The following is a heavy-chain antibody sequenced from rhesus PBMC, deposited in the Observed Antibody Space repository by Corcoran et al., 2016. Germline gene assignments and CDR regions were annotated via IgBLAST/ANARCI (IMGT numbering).Heavy chain of an antibody. J-gene: IGHJ4*01. Sequence: EVQLVESGGGVVQPGGSLRLSCAASGFTFDDYAMHWVRQAPGKGLEWVSGISWSGGSTYYADSGKGQFTISRDNAKNSLYLQMGSLRAEDTALYYCARDLEGLADYWGQGVLVTVSS. V-gene: IGHV3-201*01. CDR1: GFTFDDYA. CDR3: ARDLEGLADY. CDR2: ISWSGGST.